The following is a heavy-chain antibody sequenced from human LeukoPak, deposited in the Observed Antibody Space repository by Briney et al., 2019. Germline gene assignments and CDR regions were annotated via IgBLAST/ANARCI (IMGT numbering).Heavy chain of an antibody. V-gene: IGHV4-59*08. CDR3: VRHSRVVAFDY. Sequence: SETPSLTCTVSGVSISNHYSSWIRQPPGKGLEWIGYIYYTGNTNYNPSLKSRVTISEDTSNNQVSLELSSVTAADTAVYYCVRHSRVVAFDYWGQGNLVTVSS. D-gene: IGHD2-15*01. CDR2: IYYTGNT. CDR1: GVSISNHY. J-gene: IGHJ4*02.